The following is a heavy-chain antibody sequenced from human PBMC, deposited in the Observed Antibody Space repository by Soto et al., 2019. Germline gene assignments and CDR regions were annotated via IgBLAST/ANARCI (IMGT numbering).Heavy chain of an antibody. V-gene: IGHV4-31*03. CDR2: IYYSGST. CDR1: GGSISSGGYY. CDR3: ARVGFEAAAGTGFLDY. D-gene: IGHD6-13*01. Sequence: SETLSLTCTVSGGSISSGGYYWSWIRQQPGKGLEWIGYIYYSGSTYYNPSLKSRVTISVDTSKNQFSLKLSSVTAADTAVYYCARVGFEAAAGTGFLDYWGQGTLVTVSS. J-gene: IGHJ4*02.